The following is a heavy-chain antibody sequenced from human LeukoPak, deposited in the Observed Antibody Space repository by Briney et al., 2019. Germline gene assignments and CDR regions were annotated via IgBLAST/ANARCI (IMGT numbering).Heavy chain of an antibody. CDR2: IYSGGST. J-gene: IGHJ3*02. CDR1: RFTVSSNY. CDR3: AREAPGSAFDI. V-gene: IGHV3-66*01. Sequence: PGGSLRLSCAASRFTVSSNYMSWVRQAPGKGLEWVSVIYSGGSTYYADSVKGRFTISRDNSKNTLYLQMNSLRAEDTAVYYCAREAPGSAFDIWGQGTMVTVSS.